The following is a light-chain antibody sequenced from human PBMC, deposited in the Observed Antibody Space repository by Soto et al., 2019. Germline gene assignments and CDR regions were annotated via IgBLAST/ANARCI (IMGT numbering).Light chain of an antibody. CDR2: DAS. CDR3: QQRSNWPLLT. Sequence: EILLTQSPATLSLSPGERATLSCKASQSVSSFLAWYQQSPGQAPRLLIYDASNRATGIPARFSGSGSGTDFTLTTSSLEPEDFAVYYCQQRSNWPLLTFGGGTKVEIK. J-gene: IGKJ4*01. CDR1: QSVSSF. V-gene: IGKV3-11*01.